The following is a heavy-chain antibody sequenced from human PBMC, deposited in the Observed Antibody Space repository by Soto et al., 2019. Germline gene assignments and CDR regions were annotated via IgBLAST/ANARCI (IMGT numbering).Heavy chain of an antibody. Sequence: SGPTLVNPTQTLTLTCTFSGFSLSTIGVGVGWIRQPPGKALGWLALIYWDDDKRYSPSLKSRLTITKDTSKNQVVLTMTNMDPVDTATYYCAHGYSSGWRDHNWFDPWGQGTLVTVSS. CDR1: GFSLSTIGVG. CDR3: AHGYSSGWRDHNWFDP. J-gene: IGHJ5*02. V-gene: IGHV2-5*02. D-gene: IGHD6-19*01. CDR2: IYWDDDK.